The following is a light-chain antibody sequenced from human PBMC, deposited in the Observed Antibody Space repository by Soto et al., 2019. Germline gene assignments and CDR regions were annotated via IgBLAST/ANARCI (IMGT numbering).Light chain of an antibody. CDR3: QQYNTWPPST. J-gene: IGKJ5*01. CDR2: GAS. CDR1: QSVSSN. V-gene: IGKV3-15*01. Sequence: EIVMTQSPATLSVSPGERATLSCRASQSVSSNLAWYQQKPGQAPRLLIYGASTRPTGIPARFSGSGSGTEFTLTISSLQSEDFAVYYCQQYNTWPPSTFGQGTRLEIK.